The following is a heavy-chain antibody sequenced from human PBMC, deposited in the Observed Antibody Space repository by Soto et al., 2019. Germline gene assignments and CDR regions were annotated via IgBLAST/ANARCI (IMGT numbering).Heavy chain of an antibody. CDR3: TTDIPTVRFLEWLPEDY. Sequence: EVQLVESGGGLVKPGGSLRLSCAASGFTFSNAWMNWVRQAPGKGLEWVGRIKSKTDGGTTDYAAPVKGRFTISRDDSKNTLYLQMNSLKTEDTAVYYCTTDIPTVRFLEWLPEDYWGQGTLVTVSS. V-gene: IGHV3-15*07. D-gene: IGHD3-3*01. CDR2: IKSKTDGGTT. J-gene: IGHJ4*02. CDR1: GFTFSNAW.